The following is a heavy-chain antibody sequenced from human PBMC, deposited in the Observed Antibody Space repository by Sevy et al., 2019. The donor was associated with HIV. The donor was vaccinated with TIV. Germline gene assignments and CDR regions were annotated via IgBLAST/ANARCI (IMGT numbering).Heavy chain of an antibody. D-gene: IGHD5-12*01. Sequence: GGSLRLSCAASGSIFSSYYMNWVRQAPGKGLEWVSSISSRSSDKYYADSVKGRFTISRDNAKKSLYLQMNSLTAEDTAVYYCAGDSYSGYGNYYHGMDVWGQGTTVTVSS. J-gene: IGHJ6*02. CDR2: ISSRSSDK. CDR3: AGDSYSGYGNYYHGMDV. CDR1: GSIFSSYY. V-gene: IGHV3-21*01.